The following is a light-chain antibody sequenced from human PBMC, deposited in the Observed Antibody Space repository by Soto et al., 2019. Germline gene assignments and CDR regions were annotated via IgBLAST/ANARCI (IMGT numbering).Light chain of an antibody. CDR2: SDN. Sequence: QSVLTQPYSASGTPGQRVTISCSGSSSNIGSHTLNWYQQLPGSAPSLLIYSDNQRPSGVPDRFSGSTSGTSASPAISGLQSEDEAEYYCAAWDDTLNAAVFGGGTKLTVL. CDR3: AAWDDTLNAAV. J-gene: IGLJ2*01. CDR1: SSNIGSHT. V-gene: IGLV1-44*01.